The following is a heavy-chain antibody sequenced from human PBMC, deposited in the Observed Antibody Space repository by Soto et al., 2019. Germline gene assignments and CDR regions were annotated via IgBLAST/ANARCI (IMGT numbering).Heavy chain of an antibody. V-gene: IGHV1-2*04. Sequence: ASVKVSCKASGYTFTGYYMHRVRQAPGRGLEWMGWINPNSGGTNYAQKFQGWVTMTRDTSISTAYMELSRLRSDDTAVYYCARVSLSPPSYYYMDVWGKGTTVTVSS. CDR1: GYTFTGYY. CDR2: INPNSGGT. CDR3: ARVSLSPPSYYYMDV. J-gene: IGHJ6*03.